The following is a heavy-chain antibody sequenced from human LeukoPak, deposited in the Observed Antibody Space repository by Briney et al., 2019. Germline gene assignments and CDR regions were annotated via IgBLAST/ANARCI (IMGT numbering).Heavy chain of an antibody. D-gene: IGHD6-6*01. Sequence: TGGSLRLSCEASGFTFSSYWMSWVRQAPGKGLEWVANIKTDGSEKYYVDSVKGRFTISRDNAKNSLYLQMNSLRAEDTAVYYCARYSSSSGVPFDYWGQGTLVTVSS. CDR1: GFTFSSYW. CDR2: IKTDGSEK. CDR3: ARYSSSSGVPFDY. J-gene: IGHJ4*02. V-gene: IGHV3-7*01.